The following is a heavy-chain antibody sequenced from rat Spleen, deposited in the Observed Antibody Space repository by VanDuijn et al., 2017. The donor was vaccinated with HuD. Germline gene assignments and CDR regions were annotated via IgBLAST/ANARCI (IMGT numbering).Heavy chain of an antibody. V-gene: IGHV5-7*01. CDR2: ISYDGSST. J-gene: IGHJ1*01. D-gene: IGHD2-7*01. Sequence: EVQLVESGGGLVQPGRSLKVSCTASGFTFNDCYMAWVRQAPTKGLEWVATISYDGSSTYYRDSVKGRFTISRDNAKSTLYLQMDSLRSEDTATYYCVRQGYLRDWYFDFWGPGTMVAVSS. CDR1: GFTFNDCY. CDR3: VRQGYLRDWYFDF.